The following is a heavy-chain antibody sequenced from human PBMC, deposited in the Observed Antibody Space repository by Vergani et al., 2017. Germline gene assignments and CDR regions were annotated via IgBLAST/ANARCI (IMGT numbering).Heavy chain of an antibody. V-gene: IGHV4-31*03. J-gene: IGHJ4*02. D-gene: IGHD4-23*01. CDR2: IYYSGST. CDR3: ARAPITFYGGNLPIDY. Sequence: QVQLQESGPGLVKPSQTLSLTCTVSGRSISSGGYYWSWIRQHPGKGLEWIGYIYYSGSTYYNPSLKSRVTISVDTSKNQFSLKLSSVTAADTAVYYCARAPITFYGGNLPIDYCGQGTLVTVSS. CDR1: GRSISSGGYY.